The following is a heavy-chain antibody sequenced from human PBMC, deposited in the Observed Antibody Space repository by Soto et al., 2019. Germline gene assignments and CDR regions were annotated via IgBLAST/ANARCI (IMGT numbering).Heavy chain of an antibody. J-gene: IGHJ4*02. Sequence: QVQLQESGPGLVKPSQTLSLTCTVSGGSISRGGTGSYWTWIRQLPGKGLEWIGYIYYTGNTYYNPSLNRRPTIAIDTSENQFSLKLTSVTAADTAVYFCASGHDAYKVRYWGQGTLVTVSS. V-gene: IGHV4-31*03. CDR2: IYYTGNT. CDR3: ASGHDAYKVRY. D-gene: IGHD1-1*01. CDR1: GGSISRGGTGSY.